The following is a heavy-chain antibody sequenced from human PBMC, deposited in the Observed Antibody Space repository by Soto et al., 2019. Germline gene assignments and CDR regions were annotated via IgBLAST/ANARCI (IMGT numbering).Heavy chain of an antibody. D-gene: IGHD3-3*01. CDR2: IIPIFGTA. Sequence: SVKVSCKASGGTFSSYAISWVRQAPGQGPEWMGGIIPIFGTANYAQKFQGRVTITADESTSTAYMELSSLRSEDTAVYYCAGTTIFGVVIIYRFDPWGQGTLVTVSS. V-gene: IGHV1-69*13. CDR1: GGTFSSYA. J-gene: IGHJ5*02. CDR3: AGTTIFGVVIIYRFDP.